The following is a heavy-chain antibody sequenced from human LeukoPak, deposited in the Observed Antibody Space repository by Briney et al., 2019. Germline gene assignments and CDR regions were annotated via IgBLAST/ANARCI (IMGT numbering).Heavy chain of an antibody. CDR1: GASISSRY. Sequence: SETLSLTCGVSGASISSRYWSWIRQHPGKGLEWIGYIYYSGSTYYNPSLKSRVTISVDTSKNQFSLKLSSVTAADTAVYYCARGTYYYDSSGYSYYFDYWGQGTLVTVSS. J-gene: IGHJ4*02. V-gene: IGHV4-31*11. D-gene: IGHD3-22*01. CDR3: ARGTYYYDSSGYSYYFDY. CDR2: IYYSGST.